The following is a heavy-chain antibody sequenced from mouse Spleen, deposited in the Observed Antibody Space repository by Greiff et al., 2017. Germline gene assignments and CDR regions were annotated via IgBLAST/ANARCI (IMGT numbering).Heavy chain of an antibody. V-gene: IGHV14-4*01. J-gene: IGHJ1*03. Sequence: EVKLMESGAELVRPGASVKLSCTASGFNIKDDYMHWVKQRPEQGLEWIGWIDPENGDTEYASKFQGKATITADTSSNTAYLQLSSLTSEDTAVYYCTTGGSSPYWYFDVWGTGTTVTVSS. CDR1: GFNIKDDY. CDR2: IDPENGDT. D-gene: IGHD1-1*01. CDR3: TTGGSSPYWYFDV.